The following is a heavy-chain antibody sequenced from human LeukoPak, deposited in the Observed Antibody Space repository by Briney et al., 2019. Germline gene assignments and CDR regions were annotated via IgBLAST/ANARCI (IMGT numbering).Heavy chain of an antibody. CDR1: GFTFSSYA. CDR3: AKVVVGAQGGIFDY. J-gene: IGHJ4*02. Sequence: GRSLRLSCAASGFTFSSYAMSWVRQAPGKGLEWVSAISGSGGSTYYADSVKGRFTISRDNSKNTLYLQMNSLRAEDTAVYYCAKVVVGAQGGIFDYWGQGTLVTVSS. CDR2: ISGSGGST. D-gene: IGHD1-26*01. V-gene: IGHV3-23*01.